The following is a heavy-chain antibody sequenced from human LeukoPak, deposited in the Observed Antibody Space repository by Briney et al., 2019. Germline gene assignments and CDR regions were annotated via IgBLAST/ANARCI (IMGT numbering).Heavy chain of an antibody. CDR2: IYYSGST. J-gene: IGHJ5*02. CDR1: GGSISSSSYY. CDR3: ARYVGHYYDSSGYQP. V-gene: IGHV4-39*01. Sequence: PSETLSLTCTVSGGSISSSSYYWGWIRQPPGKGLEWIGSIYYSGSTYYNPSLKSRVTISVDTSKNQFSLKPSSVTAADTAVYYCARYVGHYYDSSGYQPWGQGTLVTVSS. D-gene: IGHD3-22*01.